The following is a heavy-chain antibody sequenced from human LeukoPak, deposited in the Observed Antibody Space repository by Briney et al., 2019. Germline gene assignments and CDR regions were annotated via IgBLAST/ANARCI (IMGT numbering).Heavy chain of an antibody. V-gene: IGHV3-21*01. CDR2: ISSSSSLI. J-gene: IGHJ4*02. Sequence: GGSLRLSCAASGFTFCYYSMNWVRQAPGRGLEWVSCISSSSSLIFYSDSVRGRFTISRDNAKNSLYLQMDSLRAEDTAVYYCARGMATRFDYRGQGTLVTVSS. D-gene: IGHD5-24*01. CDR1: GFTFCYYS. CDR3: ARGMATRFDY.